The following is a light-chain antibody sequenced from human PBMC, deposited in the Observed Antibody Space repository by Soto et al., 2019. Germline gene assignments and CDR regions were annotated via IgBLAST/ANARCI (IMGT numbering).Light chain of an antibody. CDR2: EVT. Sequence: QSALTQPASASGSPGQSITISCTGTSSDVGGYNHVSWYQQHPGKVPKLIIYEVTNRPAGVSNRFSGSKSGNTASLTISGLQAEDEADYYCSSFTTSRISVFGGGTKLTVL. CDR3: SSFTTSRISV. V-gene: IGLV2-14*03. CDR1: SSDVGGYNH. J-gene: IGLJ3*02.